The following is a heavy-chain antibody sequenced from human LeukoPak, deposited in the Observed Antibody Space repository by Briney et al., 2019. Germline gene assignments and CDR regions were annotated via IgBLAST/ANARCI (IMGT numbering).Heavy chain of an antibody. Sequence: GGSLRLSCAASGFTFSSYWMSWVRQAPGKGLEWVANIKQDGSEKYYVDSVKGRFTISRDNAKNSLYLQMNSLRAEDTAVYYCARSHSSGYYYDLLDYWGQGTLVTVSS. CDR3: ARSHSSGYYYDLLDY. J-gene: IGHJ4*02. V-gene: IGHV3-7*01. CDR2: IKQDGSEK. CDR1: GFTFSSYW. D-gene: IGHD3-22*01.